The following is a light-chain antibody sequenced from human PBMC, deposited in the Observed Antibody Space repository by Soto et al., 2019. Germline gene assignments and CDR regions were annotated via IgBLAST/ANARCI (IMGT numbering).Light chain of an antibody. J-gene: IGLJ2*01. CDR3: FFSYAGGRPWV. CDR1: TSAVTSGHY. Sequence: QSVLTQERSLSVSPGRTVTITCGASTSAVTSGHYPYWFHQQPGQAPRTLIYDTSNKHSWTPARCSGSLLAGKAALTLSGGQHADEAEYYYFFSYAGGRPWVFGGGTKLTVL. V-gene: IGLV7-46*01. CDR2: DTS.